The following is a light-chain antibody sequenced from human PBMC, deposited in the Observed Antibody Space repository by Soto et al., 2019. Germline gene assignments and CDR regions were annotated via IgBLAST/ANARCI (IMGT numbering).Light chain of an antibody. Sequence: DIVLTQSPGTLSLSPGERAALSCGASQSLSNNFLAWYQQKPGQAPRLLISGASSRATGIPDRFSGSGSGTDFTLTITRVEPEDFAVYYCQQYNNWPWTFGQGTKVDIK. V-gene: IGKV3-20*01. CDR3: QQYNNWPWT. J-gene: IGKJ1*01. CDR1: QSLSNNF. CDR2: GAS.